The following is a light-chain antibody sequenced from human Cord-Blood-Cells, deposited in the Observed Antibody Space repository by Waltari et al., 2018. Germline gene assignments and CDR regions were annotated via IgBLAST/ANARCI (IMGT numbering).Light chain of an antibody. CDR3: SSYTSSSTLYV. CDR1: SRAVGGFNF. CDR2: DVS. J-gene: IGLJ1*01. Sequence: ALTHPPSVSGSPGNSITISCTGPSRAVGGFNFVPWYQQHPGKAPKLMIYDVSNRPSGVSNRFSGSKSGNTASLTISGLQAEDEADYYCSSYTSSSTLYVFGTGTKVTVL. V-gene: IGLV2-14*03.